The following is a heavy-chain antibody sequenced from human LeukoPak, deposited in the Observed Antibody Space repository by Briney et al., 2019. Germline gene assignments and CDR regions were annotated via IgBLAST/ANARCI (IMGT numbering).Heavy chain of an antibody. CDR1: GYTFTSYG. Sequence: GASVKVSCKASGYTFTSYGISWVRQAPGQGLEWMGWISAYNGNTNYAQKLQGRVTMTTDTSTSTAYMELRSLRSDDTAVYYCARVGSSGIAAAGTPDYWGQGTLVTVSS. CDR3: ARVGSSGIAAAGTPDY. J-gene: IGHJ4*02. V-gene: IGHV1-18*01. CDR2: ISAYNGNT. D-gene: IGHD6-13*01.